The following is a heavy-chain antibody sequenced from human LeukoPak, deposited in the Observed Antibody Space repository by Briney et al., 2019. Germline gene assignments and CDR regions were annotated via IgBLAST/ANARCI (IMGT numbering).Heavy chain of an antibody. V-gene: IGHV3-7*01. D-gene: IGHD4/OR15-4a*01. CDR1: GFTFSSYW. CDR3: ARDSEILLRSSYGGYFDY. CDR2: IKQDGSEK. J-gene: IGHJ4*02. Sequence: SGGSLRLSCAASGFTFSSYWMSWVRQAPGKGLEWVANIKQDGSEKYYVDSVKGRFTISRDNAKNSLYLQMNSLRAEDTAVYYCARDSEILLRSSYGGYFDYWGQGTLVTVSS.